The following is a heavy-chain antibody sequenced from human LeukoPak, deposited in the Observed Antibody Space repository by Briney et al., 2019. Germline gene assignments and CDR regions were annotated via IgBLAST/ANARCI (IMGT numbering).Heavy chain of an antibody. CDR2: LSAYNGNT. CDR3: ARDSGYCSGGSCYSPSWYYYYGMDV. CDR1: GYTFTSYG. V-gene: IGHV1-18*01. D-gene: IGHD2-15*01. J-gene: IGHJ6*02. Sequence: ASLTVSCTACGYTFTSYGISWVRQAPGQGLEWIGWLSAYNGNTNYAQKLQGGVTMTTDTSTSTAYMELRSLRSDDTAVYYCARDSGYCSGGSCYSPSWYYYYGMDVWGQGTTVTVSS.